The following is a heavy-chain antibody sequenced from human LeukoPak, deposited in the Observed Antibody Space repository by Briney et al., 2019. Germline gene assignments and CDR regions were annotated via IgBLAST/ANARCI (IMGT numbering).Heavy chain of an antibody. CDR2: IYHSGST. CDR1: GGSISSSNW. J-gene: IGHJ5*02. D-gene: IGHD2-2*01. V-gene: IGHV4-4*02. CDR3: ARGLVGYCSSTSCYSWFDP. Sequence: SGTLSLTCAVSGGSISSSNWWSWVRQPPGKGLEWIGEIYHSGSTNYNPSLKSRVTISVHKSKNQFSLKLSSVTAADTAVYYCARGLVGYCSSTSCYSWFDPWGQGTLVTVSS.